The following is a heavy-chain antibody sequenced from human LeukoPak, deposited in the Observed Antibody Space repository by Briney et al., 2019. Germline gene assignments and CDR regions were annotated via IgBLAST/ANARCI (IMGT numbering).Heavy chain of an antibody. CDR1: GYTFTSYG. D-gene: IGHD3-22*01. J-gene: IGHJ4*02. V-gene: IGHV1-18*01. CDR2: ISAYNGNT. Sequence: ASVKVSCKASGYTFTSYGISWVRQAPGQGLEWMGWISAYNGNTNYAQKFQGRVTMTRNTSISTAYMELSSLRSEDTAVYYCTRGTREIVVIITKYYVDYWGQGTLVTVSS. CDR3: TRGTREIVVIITKYYVDY.